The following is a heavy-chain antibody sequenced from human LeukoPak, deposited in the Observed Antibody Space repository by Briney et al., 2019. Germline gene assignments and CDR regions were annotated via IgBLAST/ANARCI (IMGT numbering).Heavy chain of an antibody. CDR3: AARYYDFWSGYYTGDY. CDR1: GYSISSGYY. J-gene: IGHJ4*02. D-gene: IGHD3-3*01. CDR2: IYHSGST. V-gene: IGHV4-38-2*01. Sequence: SETLSLTCAVSGYSISSGYYWGWIRQPPGKGLEWIGSIYHSGSTYYNPSLKSRVTISVDTSKNQFSLKLSSVTAADTAVYYCAARYYDFWSGYYTGDYWGQGALVTVSS.